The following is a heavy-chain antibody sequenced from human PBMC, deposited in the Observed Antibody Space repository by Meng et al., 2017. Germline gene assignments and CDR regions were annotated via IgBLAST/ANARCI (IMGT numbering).Heavy chain of an antibody. CDR3: AREGRVDFDY. J-gene: IGHJ4*02. CDR2: INTNTGNP. Sequence: QVVRVGSGAELKRPGVSVKVSCKASGYTFTGYAMNWVRQAPGQGLEWMGWINTNTGNPTYAQGFTGRFVFSMDTSVSTAYLQSSSLKAEDTAVYSCAREGRVDFDYWGQGTLVTVSS. V-gene: IGHV7-4-1*02. CDR1: GYTFTGYA. D-gene: IGHD1-26*01.